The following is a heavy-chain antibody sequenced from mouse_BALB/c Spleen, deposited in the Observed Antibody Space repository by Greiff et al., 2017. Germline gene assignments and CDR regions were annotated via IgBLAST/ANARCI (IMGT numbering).Heavy chain of an antibody. CDR3: GNYDY. CDR2: INPSNGRT. V-gene: IGHV1S81*02. J-gene: IGHJ2*01. CDR1: GYTFTSYW. Sequence: QVQLQQPGAELVKPGASVKLSCKASGYTFTSYWMHWVKQRPGQGLEWIGEINPSNGRTNYNEKFKSKATLTVDKSSSTAYMQLSSLTSEDSAVYYCGNYDYWGQGTTLTVSS. D-gene: IGHD2-1*01.